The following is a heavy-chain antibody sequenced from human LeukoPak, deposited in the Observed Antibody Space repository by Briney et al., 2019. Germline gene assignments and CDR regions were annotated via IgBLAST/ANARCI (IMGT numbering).Heavy chain of an antibody. V-gene: IGHV4-4*07. CDR1: GGSISSDY. Sequence: SETLSLTCTVSGGSISSDYWNWIRQPAGKGLEWIGRIYSNGNTDYSPSLKSRVTMSVDTSKNQFSLRLSSVTAADTAVYYCATGIYYYDSSGTSPGYWGQGTLVTVSS. CDR2: IYSNGNT. J-gene: IGHJ4*02. D-gene: IGHD3-22*01. CDR3: ATGIYYYDSSGTSPGY.